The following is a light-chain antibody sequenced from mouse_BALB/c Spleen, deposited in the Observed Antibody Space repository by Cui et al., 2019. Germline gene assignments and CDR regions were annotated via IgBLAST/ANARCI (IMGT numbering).Light chain of an antibody. CDR2: WAS. J-gene: IGKJ4*01. CDR3: QDDYSYPFT. CDR1: QSLLNSGNQKDY. Sequence: DIVMTQSPSSLTVTAGEKVTISCKSSQSLLNSGNQKDYLTWYQQKPGQPPKLLIYWASTRESGVPDRFTGSGSGTDFTLTISSVQAEDLAVYYCQDDYSYPFTFGSGTKLEIK. V-gene: IGKV8-19*01.